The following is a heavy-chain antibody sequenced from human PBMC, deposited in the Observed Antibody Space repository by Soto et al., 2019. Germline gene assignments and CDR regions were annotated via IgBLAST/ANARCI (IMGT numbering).Heavy chain of an antibody. Sequence: GASMKVSCKTFGYTFTGYGIGWARQAPGQGLEWMGWINTYNGNTNYAQNLQGRVTLTTDTSTSTAYMELRSLRSNDTAVYYCARDGVAVSSIYGMDVWGQGTTVTVSS. V-gene: IGHV1-18*01. CDR2: INTYNGNT. CDR1: GYTFTGYG. D-gene: IGHD6-19*01. CDR3: ARDGVAVSSIYGMDV. J-gene: IGHJ6*02.